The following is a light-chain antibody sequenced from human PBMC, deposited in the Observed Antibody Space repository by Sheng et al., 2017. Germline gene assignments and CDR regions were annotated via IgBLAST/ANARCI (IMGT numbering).Light chain of an antibody. V-gene: IGLV2-8*01. Sequence: QSALTQPPSASGSPGQSVTISCTGTSSDVGGYNFVSWYQQHPGKAPKLMIYDVYKRPSGVPDRFSGSKSGNTASLTVSGLQAEDEADYYCSSYAGSNFYVFGTGTEVTVL. CDR3: SSYAGSNFYV. CDR2: DVY. CDR1: SSDVGGYNF. J-gene: IGLJ1*01.